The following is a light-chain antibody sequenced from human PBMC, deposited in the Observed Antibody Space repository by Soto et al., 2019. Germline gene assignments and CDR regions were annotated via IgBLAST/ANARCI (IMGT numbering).Light chain of an antibody. Sequence: EIVLTQSPGTLSLSPGERATLSCRASQSVSSNYLAWYQQKTGQAPRLLIYGASSRATGIPDRCSGSGSGTDFTLTISRLEPEDFAVYYCQHYGNSPPYTFGQWTKLEIK. CDR2: GAS. J-gene: IGKJ2*01. CDR3: QHYGNSPPYT. CDR1: QSVSSNY. V-gene: IGKV3-20*01.